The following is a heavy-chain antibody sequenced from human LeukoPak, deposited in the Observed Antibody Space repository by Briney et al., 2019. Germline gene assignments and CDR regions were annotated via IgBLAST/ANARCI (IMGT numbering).Heavy chain of an antibody. D-gene: IGHD6-19*01. Sequence: PGGSLRLSFAASGFTFSSYTMNWVRQALGKGLEWVSSLTGSSTYIYYADSVKGRFTISRDNAKNSLYLQMNSLRSEDTAVFYCARESSLDYWGQGTLVTVSS. V-gene: IGHV3-21*01. CDR3: ARESSLDY. CDR1: GFTFSSYT. J-gene: IGHJ4*02. CDR2: LTGSSTYI.